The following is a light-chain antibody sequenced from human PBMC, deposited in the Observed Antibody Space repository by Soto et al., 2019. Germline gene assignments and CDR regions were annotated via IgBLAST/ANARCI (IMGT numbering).Light chain of an antibody. CDR2: DTS. J-gene: IGKJ1*01. V-gene: IGKV1-5*01. CDR3: QQYNSYSRT. CDR1: QSLSGW. Sequence: DIQMTQSPSTLSASVGDRFTITCRASQSLSGWLAWYQQKPGKAPNLLIYDTSTLKSGVPSRFSGSGSGTDFTLTISSLQPEDFATYYCQQYNSYSRTFGQGTKVEI.